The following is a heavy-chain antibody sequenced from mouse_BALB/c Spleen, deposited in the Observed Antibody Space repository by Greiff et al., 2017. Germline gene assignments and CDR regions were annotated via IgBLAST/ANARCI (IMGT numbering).Heavy chain of an antibody. V-gene: IGHV5-9-4*01. J-gene: IGHJ3*01. Sequence: EVQGVESGGGLVKPGGSLKLSCAASGFTFSSYAMSWVRQSPEKRLEWVAEISSGGSYTYYPDTVTGRFTISRDNAKNTLYLEMSSLRSEDTAMYYCAIYDGYSLFAYWGQGTLVTVSA. D-gene: IGHD2-3*01. CDR1: GFTFSSYA. CDR2: ISSGGSYT. CDR3: AIYDGYSLFAY.